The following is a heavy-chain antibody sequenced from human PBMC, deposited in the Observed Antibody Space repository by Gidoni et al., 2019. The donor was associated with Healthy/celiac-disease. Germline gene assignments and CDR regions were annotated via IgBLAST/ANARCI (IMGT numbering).Heavy chain of an antibody. CDR2: IYSGGST. D-gene: IGHD3-22*01. J-gene: IGHJ4*02. CDR3: ASLYYYDSSGYYYYFDY. V-gene: IGHV3-66*02. CDR1: GFTAGSTY. Sequence: EVQLVESGGGLVQPGGSPSLSCAASGFTAGSTYMSWVRQGPGKGLEWVSVIYSGGSTYYADSVKGRFTISRDNSKNSLYLQMNSLRAEDTAVYYCASLYYYDSSGYYYYFDYWGQGTLVTVSS.